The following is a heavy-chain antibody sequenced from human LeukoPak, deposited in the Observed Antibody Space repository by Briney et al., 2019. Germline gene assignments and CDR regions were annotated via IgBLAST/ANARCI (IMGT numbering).Heavy chain of an antibody. CDR1: GYTFTDYY. V-gene: IGHV1-2*02. J-gene: IGHJ4*02. CDR2: MHPNSGDT. CDR3: SREDY. Sequence: GASVKVSCKASGYTFTDYYIHWVRQAPGQGLEFPGWMHPNSGDTTCAQKFQGRVTLTRDTSISTAYMELSRLRSDDTAVYYCSREDYWGQGTLVSVSS.